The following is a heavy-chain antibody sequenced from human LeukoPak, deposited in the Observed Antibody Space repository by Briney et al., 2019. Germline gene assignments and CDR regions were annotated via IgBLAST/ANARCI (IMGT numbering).Heavy chain of an antibody. D-gene: IGHD5-12*01. CDR2: IYHSGST. CDR3: ARIFMATALDY. CDR1: GYSIGSAYY. V-gene: IGHV4-38-2*02. J-gene: IGHJ4*02. Sequence: PSETLSLTCTVSGYSIGSAYYWGWIRQPPGKGLEWIGHIYHSGSTSYNPSLKSRVTIPLDTSKNQFSLKLSSLTAADTAVYYCARIFMATALDYWGQGTLVTVSS.